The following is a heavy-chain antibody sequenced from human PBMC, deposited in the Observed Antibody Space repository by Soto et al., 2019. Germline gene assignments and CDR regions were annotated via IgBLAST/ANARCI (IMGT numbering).Heavy chain of an antibody. J-gene: IGHJ6*02. Sequence: QVQLVQSGAEVKKPGASVKVSCKASGYTFTSYDINWVRQATGQGREWMGWMNPNSGNTGYAQKFQGRVTMTRNTSISTAYMELSRLRSEDTAVYSCATRYCISTSCYSFYAMDVWGQGTTVTVSS. D-gene: IGHD2-2*02. CDR2: MNPNSGNT. CDR1: GYTFTSYD. V-gene: IGHV1-8*01. CDR3: ATRYCISTSCYSFYAMDV.